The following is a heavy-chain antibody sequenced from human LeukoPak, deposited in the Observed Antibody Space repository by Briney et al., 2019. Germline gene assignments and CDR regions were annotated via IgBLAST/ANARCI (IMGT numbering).Heavy chain of an antibody. CDR1: GDSISSGYY. CDR3: ARNSTSWSFDL. CDR2: IYHSGST. Sequence: SETLSLTCDVSGDSISSGYYWGWIRQPPGKGLEWIGTIYHSGSTHYNPSLKSRVTISADTSKNQFSLTLNSVTAADTAVYYCARNSTSWSFDLWGSGTLVTVSS. J-gene: IGHJ2*01. V-gene: IGHV4-38-2*01. D-gene: IGHD3-10*01.